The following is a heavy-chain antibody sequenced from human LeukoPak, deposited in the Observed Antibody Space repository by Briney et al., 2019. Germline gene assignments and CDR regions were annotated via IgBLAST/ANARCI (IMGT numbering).Heavy chain of an antibody. D-gene: IGHD6-19*01. Sequence: SETLSLTCAVYGGSFSGYYWSWIRQPPGKGLEWFGEINHSGSTNYNPSLKSRVTISVDTSKNQFSLRLSSVTAADTAVYYCARVLEGSSGQHWYFDLWGRGTLVTVSS. CDR3: ARVLEGSSGQHWYFDL. CDR2: INHSGST. CDR1: GGSFSGYY. V-gene: IGHV4-34*01. J-gene: IGHJ2*01.